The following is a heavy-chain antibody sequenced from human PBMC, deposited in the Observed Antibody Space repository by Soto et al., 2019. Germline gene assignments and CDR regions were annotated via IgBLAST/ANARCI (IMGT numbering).Heavy chain of an antibody. CDR2: IHPSGST. J-gene: IGHJ4*02. V-gene: IGHV4-34*01. D-gene: IGHD1-1*01. CDR1: GGSFSNYY. CDR3: ARGMDAYKTGNS. Sequence: QVQPQHGGAGLLRPSETLSLTCDVLGGSFSNYYWSWVRQPPGKGLEWIGEIHPSGSTHFNPSLQSRGSISLDTSKSQFSLKLISVTAADTAIYFCARGMDAYKTGNSWSQGTLVTVSS.